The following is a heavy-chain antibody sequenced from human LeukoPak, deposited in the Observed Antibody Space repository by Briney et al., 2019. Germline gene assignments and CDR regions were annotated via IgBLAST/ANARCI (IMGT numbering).Heavy chain of an antibody. V-gene: IGHV4-59*08. J-gene: IGHJ4*02. CDR1: GGSINGYY. Sequence: TSETLSPTCTVSGGSINGYYWIWIRQPPGRRLEWIGYIFNSGSSNYNPSLKSRVTMSVDTSKNQFSLRLSSVTAADTAVYYCARALWLQFSPEYYFDYWGQGTLVTVSS. D-gene: IGHD5-24*01. CDR3: ARALWLQFSPEYYFDY. CDR2: IFNSGSS.